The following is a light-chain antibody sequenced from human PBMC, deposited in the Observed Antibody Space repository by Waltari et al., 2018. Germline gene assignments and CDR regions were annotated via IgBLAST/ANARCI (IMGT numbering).Light chain of an antibody. V-gene: IGKV3-15*01. J-gene: IGKJ2*01. Sequence: EIVMTQSPATLSVSPGERATLSCRASQSIGTSLAWFQQKPGQAPRRLLYHASTRATGIPARLSGSGSGTEFTLTIGSLQSEDFAVYYCQQYYDWRSFGQGTKLEIK. CDR3: QQYYDWRS. CDR1: QSIGTS. CDR2: HAS.